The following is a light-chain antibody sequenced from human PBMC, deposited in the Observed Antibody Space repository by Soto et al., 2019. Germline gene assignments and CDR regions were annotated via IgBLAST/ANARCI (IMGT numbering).Light chain of an antibody. V-gene: IGKV1-39*01. CDR3: QQTYKNPPST. Sequence: DIQMTQSPSPLSASVGDRVDITCRTSQSVSSYLNWYQAKPVKAPKLLIYEASSLESGVPSRFSGSGSGTDCTLTSSSLPPEISATYYCQQTYKNPPSTYGPVTRV. J-gene: IGKJ3*01. CDR2: EAS. CDR1: QSVSSY.